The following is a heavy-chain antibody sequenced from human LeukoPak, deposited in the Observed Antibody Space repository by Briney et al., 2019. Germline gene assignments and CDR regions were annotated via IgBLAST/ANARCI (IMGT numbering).Heavy chain of an antibody. Sequence: PSETLSLTCTVSGGSISSYYWSWIRQPAGKGLEWIGRIYTSGSINYNPSLKSRVTVSVDTSKNQFSLKLNSVTAADTAVYFCARVTGSSWSYWYFDLWGRGTLVTVSS. J-gene: IGHJ2*01. CDR2: IYTSGSI. CDR3: ARVTGSSWSYWYFDL. CDR1: GGSISSYY. D-gene: IGHD6-13*01. V-gene: IGHV4-4*07.